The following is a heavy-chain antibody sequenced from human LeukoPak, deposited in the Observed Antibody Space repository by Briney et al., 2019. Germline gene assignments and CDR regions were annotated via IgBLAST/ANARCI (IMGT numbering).Heavy chain of an antibody. D-gene: IGHD2-15*01. V-gene: IGHV4-39*07. J-gene: IGHJ4*02. CDR2: IYYSGTT. Sequence: SETLSLTCTVSGGSISSSSYYWGWIRQPPGKGLEWIGSIYYSGTTNYNPSLKSRVTMSVDTSKNQFSLKVASATAADTAVYYCARGGVFKAAATFDYWGQGVLVTVTS. CDR1: GGSISSSSYY. CDR3: ARGGVFKAAATFDY.